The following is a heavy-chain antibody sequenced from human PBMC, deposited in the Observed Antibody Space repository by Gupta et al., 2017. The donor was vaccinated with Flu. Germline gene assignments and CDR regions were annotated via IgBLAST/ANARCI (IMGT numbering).Heavy chain of an antibody. Sequence: QVQLVQSGAEVKKLGASVKVSCKASVYTCSSSPLHWVRQAPGQGLEWMGWINSVNGKTKYSQTFQGRVTITRDTSASTVSLELRSLTTKDTAVYYCARAIGVLEAAGVTGVFDYWGQGALVTVSS. CDR1: VYTCSSSP. CDR3: ARAIGVLEAAGVTGVFDY. CDR2: INSVNGKT. V-gene: IGHV1-3*01. D-gene: IGHD6-13*01. J-gene: IGHJ4*02.